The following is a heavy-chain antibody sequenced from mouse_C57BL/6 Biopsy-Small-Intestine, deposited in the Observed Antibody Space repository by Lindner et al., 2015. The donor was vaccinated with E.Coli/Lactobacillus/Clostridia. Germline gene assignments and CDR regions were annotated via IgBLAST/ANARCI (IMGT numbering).Heavy chain of an antibody. V-gene: IGHV1-39*01. J-gene: IGHJ1*03. CDR3: ARSYYGSNYGYFDV. CDR1: GYSFTDYN. D-gene: IGHD1-1*01. CDR2: INPNYGTT. Sequence: EVQLQESGPELVKPGASVKISCKASGYSFTDYNMNWVKQSNGESLEWIGVINPNYGTTSYNQKFKGKATLTVDQSSSTAYMQLNSLTSEDSAVYYCARSYYGSNYGYFDVWGTGTTVTVSS.